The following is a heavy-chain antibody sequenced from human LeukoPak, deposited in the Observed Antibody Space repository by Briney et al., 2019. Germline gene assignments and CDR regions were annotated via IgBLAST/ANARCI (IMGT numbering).Heavy chain of an antibody. J-gene: IGHJ4*02. CDR3: ARVVGARAYAFDY. Sequence: GGSLRLSCAASGFTFSSYWMSWVRQAPGKGLEWVANIKQDGSEKYYVDSVKGRFTISRDNAKNSLYLQMNSLRAEDTAVYYCARVVGARAYAFDYWGQGTLVTVSS. CDR2: IKQDGSEK. V-gene: IGHV3-7*01. CDR1: GFTFSSYW. D-gene: IGHD1-26*01.